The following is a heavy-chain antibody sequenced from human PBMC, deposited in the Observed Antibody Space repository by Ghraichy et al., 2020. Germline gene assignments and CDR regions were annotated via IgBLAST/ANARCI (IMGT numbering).Heavy chain of an antibody. J-gene: IGHJ6*02. Sequence: GGSLRLSCAASGFTFSDFAMHWVRQAPGKGLEWVAIIWSDGSNKYYGDSVKGRFTISRDNSKNTLYLQMNSLRAEDTAVYYCARELLYDGVYYYYGLDAWGQGTTVTVSS. D-gene: IGHD2-8*01. CDR1: GFTFSDFA. CDR2: IWSDGSNK. V-gene: IGHV3-33*08. CDR3: ARELLYDGVYYYYGLDA.